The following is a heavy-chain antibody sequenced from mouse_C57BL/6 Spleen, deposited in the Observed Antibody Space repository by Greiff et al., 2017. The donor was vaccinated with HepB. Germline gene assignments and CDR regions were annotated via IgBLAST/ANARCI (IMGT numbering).Heavy chain of an antibody. CDR3: ARYGSRYFDV. CDR1: GYTFTSYW. J-gene: IGHJ1*03. CDR2: IYPGSGST. D-gene: IGHD1-1*01. Sequence: QVQLKQPGAELVKPGASVKMSCKASGYTFTSYWITWVKQRPGQGLEWIGDIYPGSGSTNYNEKFKSKATLTVDTSSSTAYMQLSSLTSEDSAVYYCARYGSRYFDVWGTGTTVTVSS. V-gene: IGHV1-55*01.